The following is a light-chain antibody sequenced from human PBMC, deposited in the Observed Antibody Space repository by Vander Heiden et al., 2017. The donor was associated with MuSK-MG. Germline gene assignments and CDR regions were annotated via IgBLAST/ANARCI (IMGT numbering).Light chain of an antibody. CDR1: KLGAKY. V-gene: IGLV3-1*01. CDR3: QAWDSSTVV. CDR2: KDS. Sequence: SYEVTQPPSVSVSPGQTASITCSGDKLGAKYSCWYQQKPGQSPVLVIFKDSNRPAGIPERFSGSTSGNTATLTISGTQAMDEADYYCQAWDSSTVVFGGGTKLTVL. J-gene: IGLJ2*01.